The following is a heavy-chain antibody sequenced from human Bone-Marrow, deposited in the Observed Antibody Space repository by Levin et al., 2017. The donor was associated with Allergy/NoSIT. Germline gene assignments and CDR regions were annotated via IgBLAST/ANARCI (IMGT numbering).Heavy chain of an antibody. CDR1: GFSLRSSGMG. J-gene: IGHJ5*02. CDR2: IYWDDDK. CDR3: AHRPPGGYNWNNNWSDP. D-gene: IGHD1/OR15-1a*01. V-gene: IGHV2-5*02. Sequence: SGPTLVKPTQTLTLTCTFSGFSLRSSGMGVGWIRQPPGKALEWLALIYWDDDKRYNPSLKSRITITKDTSKNQVVLTMTNMNPVDTATYYCAHRPPGGYNWNNNWSDPWGQGTLVIVSS.